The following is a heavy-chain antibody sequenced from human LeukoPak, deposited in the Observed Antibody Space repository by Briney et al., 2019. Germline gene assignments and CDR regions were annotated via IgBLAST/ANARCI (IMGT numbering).Heavy chain of an antibody. J-gene: IGHJ6*02. Sequence: SETLSLTCAVYGGSFSGYYWSWIRQPPGKGLEWIGEINHSGSTNYNPFLKSRVTISVDTSKNQFSLKLSSVTAADTAVYYCARGHCSSTSYYYYGMDVWGQGTTVTVSS. CDR1: GGSFSGYY. V-gene: IGHV4-34*01. CDR2: INHSGST. D-gene: IGHD2-2*01. CDR3: ARGHCSSTSYYYYGMDV.